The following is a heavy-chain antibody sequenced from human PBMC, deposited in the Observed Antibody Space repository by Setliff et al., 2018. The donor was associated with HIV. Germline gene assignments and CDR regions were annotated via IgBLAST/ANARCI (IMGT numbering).Heavy chain of an antibody. Sequence: PSETLSLTCTVSGASVNSNNYYWGWIRQPPGKGLEWIASIYYSGTTYYNPSLRSRVTLSVDTSKNQVSLKVASVTAADTALYFCARATESSYDLLTAFWFFDSWGQGTPVTVSS. V-gene: IGHV4-39*07. CDR2: IYYSGTT. CDR1: GASVNSNNYY. CDR3: ARATESSYDLLTAFWFFDS. J-gene: IGHJ4*02. D-gene: IGHD3-9*01.